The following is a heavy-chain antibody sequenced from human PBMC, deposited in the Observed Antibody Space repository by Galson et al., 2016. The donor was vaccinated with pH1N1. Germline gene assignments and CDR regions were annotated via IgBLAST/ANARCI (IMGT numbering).Heavy chain of an antibody. CDR3: ARDRGYGSGTYYFEY. CDR1: GASVTSHY. D-gene: IGHD3-10*01. Sequence: SETLSLTCTVSGASVTSHYWSRIRQPPGKGLEWIGYIHYSGSTDYNSSLKSRVTISIDTSQNQFSLKLRSVTAADTAIYYCARDRGYGSGTYYFEYWGQGSPVTLSS. J-gene: IGHJ4*02. CDR2: IHYSGST. V-gene: IGHV4-59*02.